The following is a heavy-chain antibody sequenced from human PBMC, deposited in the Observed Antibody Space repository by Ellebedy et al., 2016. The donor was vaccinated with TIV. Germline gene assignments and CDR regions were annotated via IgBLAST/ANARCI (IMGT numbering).Heavy chain of an antibody. J-gene: IGHJ4*02. V-gene: IGHV3-33*01. CDR1: GFTFSSYG. CDR3: ARDGRPYCSGGSCYPGDY. Sequence: GGSLRLSXAASGFTFSSYGMHWVRQAPGKGLEWVAVIWYDGSNKYYADSVKGRFTISRDNSKNTLYLQMNSLRAEDTAVYYCARDGRPYCSGGSCYPGDYWGQGTLVTVSS. D-gene: IGHD2-15*01. CDR2: IWYDGSNK.